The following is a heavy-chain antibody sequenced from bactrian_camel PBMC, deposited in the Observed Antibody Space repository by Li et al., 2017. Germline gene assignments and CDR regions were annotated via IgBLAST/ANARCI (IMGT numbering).Heavy chain of an antibody. CDR2: IDDGGGSP. CDR1: GFIFSSYA. V-gene: IGHV3S40*01. J-gene: IGHJ6*01. CDR3: ATHDHFYSDPGGADFGY. Sequence: DVQLVESGGGLVQPGGSLRLSCAASGFIFSSYAISWVRQAPGEGLEWVSRIDDGGGSPYYADSVKGRFTISRDNAKNTVSLQMNSLKTEDTALYYCATHDHFYSDPGGADFGYWGQGTQVTVS. D-gene: IGHD4*01.